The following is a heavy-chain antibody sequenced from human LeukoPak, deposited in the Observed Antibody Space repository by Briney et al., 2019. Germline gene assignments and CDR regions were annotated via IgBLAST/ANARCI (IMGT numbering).Heavy chain of an antibody. V-gene: IGHV4-4*07. Sequence: PSETLSLTCTVSGRSISSYYWSWIRQPAGKGLEWIGRIYTSGSTNYNPSLKSRVTMSVDKSNNQHSLKLRAVPADDTAVYYCARDFNGYGAYDIWGQGTMVTVSS. CDR1: GRSISSYY. D-gene: IGHD3-16*01. CDR2: IYTSGST. CDR3: ARDFNGYGAYDI. J-gene: IGHJ3*02.